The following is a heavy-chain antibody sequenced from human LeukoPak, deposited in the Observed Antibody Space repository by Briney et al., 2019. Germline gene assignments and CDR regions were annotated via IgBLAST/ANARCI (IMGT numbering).Heavy chain of an antibody. Sequence: ASVKVSCKASGYTFTSYYMHWVRQAPGQGLEWMGIINPSGGSTSYAQKFQGRVTMTRDTSTSTVCMELSSLRSEDTAVYYCARSMSSSWYFRAGYYFDYWGQGTLVTVSS. V-gene: IGHV1-46*01. J-gene: IGHJ4*02. CDR2: INPSGGST. CDR1: GYTFTSYY. D-gene: IGHD6-13*01. CDR3: ARSMSSSWYFRAGYYFDY.